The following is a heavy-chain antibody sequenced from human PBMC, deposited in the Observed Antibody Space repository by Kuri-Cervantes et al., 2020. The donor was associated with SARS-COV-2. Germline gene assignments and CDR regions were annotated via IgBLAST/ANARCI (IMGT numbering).Heavy chain of an antibody. V-gene: IGHV4-34*01. CDR3: ARGGWSLNH. CDR2: IYYNGST. Sequence: SQTLSLTFAGYGGSFRGYYCGWIRQPPGKGRAWMGSIYYNGSTYYNPSLNSRVTISVDTSKNQFSLTLASVTAADTAVYYCARGGWSLNHWGRGTPVTVSS. CDR1: GGSFRGYY. J-gene: IGHJ2*01.